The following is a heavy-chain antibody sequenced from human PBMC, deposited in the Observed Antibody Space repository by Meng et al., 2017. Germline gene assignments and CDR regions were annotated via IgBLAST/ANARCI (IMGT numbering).Heavy chain of an antibody. V-gene: IGHV1-8*01. D-gene: IGHD3/OR15-3a*01. Sequence: QVHLVQSGGEVKKPGASVKVSCKASGYTFTSYDINWVRQATGQGLEWMGWMNPNSGNTGYAQKFQGRVTMTRNTSISTAYMELSSLRSEDTAVYYCARGPNRWTGFDYWGQGTLVTVSS. CDR3: ARGPNRWTGFDY. CDR2: MNPNSGNT. CDR1: GYTFTSYD. J-gene: IGHJ4*02.